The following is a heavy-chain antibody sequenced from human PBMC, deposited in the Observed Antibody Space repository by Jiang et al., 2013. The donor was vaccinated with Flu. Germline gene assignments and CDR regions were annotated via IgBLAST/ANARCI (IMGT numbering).Heavy chain of an antibody. CDR1: FTSYA. J-gene: IGHJ4*02. Sequence: FTSYAMHWVRQAPGQRXEWMGWINAGNGNTKYSQKFQGRVTMTRDTSTSTVYMELSSLRSEDTAVYYCARDHGSYYYDSSGYYDYFDYWGQGTLVTVSS. D-gene: IGHD3-22*01. CDR2: INAGNGNT. CDR3: ARDHGSYYYDSSGYYDYFDY. V-gene: IGHV1-3*01.